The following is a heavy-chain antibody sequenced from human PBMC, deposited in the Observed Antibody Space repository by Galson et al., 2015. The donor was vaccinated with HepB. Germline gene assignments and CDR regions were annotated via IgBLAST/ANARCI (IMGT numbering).Heavy chain of an antibody. J-gene: IGHJ6*02. CDR1: GFTFSNYA. CDR3: ANDSTGTTYHEFWRGSPGMDV. CDR2: LSGSGFTT. Sequence: SLRLSCAASGFTFSNYAMTWVRQAPGKGLDWVAALSGSGFTTYYAASVKGRFAISRDNSRNTLYLQMGRLRAEDTAVYFCANDSTGTTYHEFWRGSPGMDVWGQGTTVTVSS. D-gene: IGHD3-3*01. V-gene: IGHV3-23*01.